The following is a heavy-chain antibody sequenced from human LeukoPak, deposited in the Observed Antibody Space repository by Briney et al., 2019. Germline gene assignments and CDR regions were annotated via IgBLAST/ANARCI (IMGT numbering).Heavy chain of an antibody. V-gene: IGHV3-64*01. CDR2: ISSNWGST. CDR1: GFTFSSYA. Sequence: GRSLRLSCAASGFTFSSYAMHWVRHAPGKGLEYVSAISSNWGSTYYANSVKGRFTISRDNSKNTLYLQMGSLRAEDMAVYYCARMDAGWLVHKYFDYWGQGTLVTVSS. CDR3: ARMDAGWLVHKYFDY. D-gene: IGHD6-19*01. J-gene: IGHJ4*02.